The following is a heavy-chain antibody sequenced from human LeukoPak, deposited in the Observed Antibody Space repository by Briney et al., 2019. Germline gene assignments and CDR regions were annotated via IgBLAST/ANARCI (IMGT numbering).Heavy chain of an antibody. V-gene: IGHV4-39*01. J-gene: IGHJ4*02. D-gene: IGHD3/OR15-3a*01. CDR1: GVSTSSSNSY. CDR2: IYYSGNT. Sequence: PSETLSLTCTVSGVSTSSSNSYWGWIRQPPGKGLEWIGSIYYSGNTYYNASLKSQVSISIDTSKNQFSLKLTSVTAADTAVYYCARQTGSGLFILPGGQGTLVTVSS. CDR3: ARQTGSGLFILP.